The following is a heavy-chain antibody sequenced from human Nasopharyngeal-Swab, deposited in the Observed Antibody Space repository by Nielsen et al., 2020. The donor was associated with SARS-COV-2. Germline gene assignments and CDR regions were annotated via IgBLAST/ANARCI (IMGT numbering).Heavy chain of an antibody. V-gene: IGHV1-46*01. J-gene: IGHJ3*02. CDR3: ARGGEMATITRDAFDI. D-gene: IGHD5-24*01. Sequence: ASAKVPCKACGYSFTSYYMHWVRQAPGQGPEWMGIINPSGGSTSYAQKFQGRVTMTRDTSTSTVYMELSSLRSEDTAVYYCARGGEMATITRDAFDIWGQGTMVTVSS. CDR1: GYSFTSYY. CDR2: INPSGGST.